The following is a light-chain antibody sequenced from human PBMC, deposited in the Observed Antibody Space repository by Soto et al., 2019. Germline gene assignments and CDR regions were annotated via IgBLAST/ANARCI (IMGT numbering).Light chain of an antibody. J-gene: IGLJ3*02. CDR3: CSYAGSWDGWV. Sequence: QSALTQPASVSGSPGQSITISCTGTSSDVGSYNLVSWYQQHPGKAPKLMIYEVSKRPSGVSNRFSGSKSGNTASLTISGLQDEDEADYYCCSYAGSWDGWVFGGGTKVTVL. CDR2: EVS. CDR1: SSDVGSYNL. V-gene: IGLV2-23*02.